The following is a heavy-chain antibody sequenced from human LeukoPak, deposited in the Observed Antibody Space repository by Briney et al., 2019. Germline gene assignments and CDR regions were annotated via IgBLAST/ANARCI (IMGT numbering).Heavy chain of an antibody. D-gene: IGHD3-10*01. Sequence: SETLSLTCTVSGGSISSYYWSWIRQPPGKGLEWIGYIYYSGSTNYNPSLKSRVTISVDTSKNRFSLKLSSVTAADTAVYYCARDATADGSGSSFDYWGQGTLVTVSS. CDR1: GGSISSYY. J-gene: IGHJ4*02. CDR3: ARDATADGSGSSFDY. V-gene: IGHV4-59*01. CDR2: IYYSGST.